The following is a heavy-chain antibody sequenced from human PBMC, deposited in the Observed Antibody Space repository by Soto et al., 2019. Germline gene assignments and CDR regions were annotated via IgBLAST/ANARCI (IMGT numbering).Heavy chain of an antibody. CDR2: IYYSGST. CDR3: ARHLLWFGDYYGMDV. J-gene: IGHJ6*02. CDR1: GGSISSYY. D-gene: IGHD3-10*01. V-gene: IGHV4-59*08. Sequence: SATLSLTCTVSGGSISSYYWSWIRQPPGKGLEWIGYIYYSGSTNYNPSLKSRVTISVDTSKNQFSLKLSSVTAADTAVYYCARHLLWFGDYYGMDVWGQGTSVT.